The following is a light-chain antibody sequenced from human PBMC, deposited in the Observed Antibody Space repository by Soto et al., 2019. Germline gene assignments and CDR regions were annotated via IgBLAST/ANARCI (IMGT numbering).Light chain of an antibody. CDR1: QSISSSS. Sequence: DIVLTQSPAPLSLSPGEGATLSCTSSQSISSSSLAWCQQKPGQAPRLIIHGASSRATGIPDRFSGSGSGTDFTLTINRLEPEDVAVYYCQQYGTPPITLGQGTRLEIK. CDR3: QQYGTPPIT. J-gene: IGKJ5*01. V-gene: IGKV3-20*01. CDR2: GAS.